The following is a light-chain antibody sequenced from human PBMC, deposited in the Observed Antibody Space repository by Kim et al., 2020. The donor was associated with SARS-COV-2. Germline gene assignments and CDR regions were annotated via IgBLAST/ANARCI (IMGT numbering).Light chain of an antibody. CDR3: QVWDSSSDHRV. Sequence: APGKTARITCGGNNSGSKSVRWYQQKPGQAPVLVIYYDSDRPSGIPERFSGSNTGNTATLTISRVEAGDEADYYCQVWDSSSDHRVFGGGTQLTVL. CDR2: YDS. V-gene: IGLV3-21*04. CDR1: NSGSKS. J-gene: IGLJ3*02.